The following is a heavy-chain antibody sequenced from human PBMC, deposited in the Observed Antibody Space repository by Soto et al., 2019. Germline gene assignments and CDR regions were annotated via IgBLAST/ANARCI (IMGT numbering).Heavy chain of an antibody. D-gene: IGHD6-19*01. CDR2: IIPIFGTA. J-gene: IGHJ6*02. CDR3: ARDSGSTYGMDV. Sequence: SVKVSCKASGGTFSSYAISWVRQAPGQGLEWMGGIIPIFGTANYAQKLQGRVTLTADKSTSKDYMELSSLRSEDTAVYYCARDSGSTYGMDVWGQGTTVTVSS. CDR1: GGTFSSYA. V-gene: IGHV1-69*06.